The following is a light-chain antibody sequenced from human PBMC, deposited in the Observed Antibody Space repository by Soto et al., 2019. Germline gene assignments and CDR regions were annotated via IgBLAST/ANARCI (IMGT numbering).Light chain of an antibody. CDR3: SSYAGSNTFVV. CDR1: SNDVGTYNL. V-gene: IGLV2-23*02. Sequence: SALTQPASVSGSPGQSITISCTGTSNDVGTYNLVSWYQQHPGKAPKLIIYEVSRRPSGVSNRFSGSKSGNTASLTISGLQAEDEADYYCSSYAGSNTFVVFGGGTQLTVL. CDR2: EVS. J-gene: IGLJ2*01.